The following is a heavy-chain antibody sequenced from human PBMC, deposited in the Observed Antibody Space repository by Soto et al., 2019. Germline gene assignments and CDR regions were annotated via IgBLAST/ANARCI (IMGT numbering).Heavy chain of an antibody. D-gene: IGHD3-10*01. CDR3: AKARLWFGELFYFDY. V-gene: IGHV3-23*01. Sequence: GGSLRLSCAASGFTFSSYAMSWVRQASGKGLEWVSAISGSGGSTYYADSVKGRFTISRDNSKNTLYLQMNSLRAEDTAVYYCAKARLWFGELFYFDYWGQGTLVTVFS. CDR1: GFTFSSYA. J-gene: IGHJ4*02. CDR2: ISGSGGST.